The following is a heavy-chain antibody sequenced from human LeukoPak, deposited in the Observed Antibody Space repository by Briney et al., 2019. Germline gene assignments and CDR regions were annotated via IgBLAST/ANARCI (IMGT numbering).Heavy chain of an antibody. Sequence: GGSLRLSCVGSGFTLGSYWMSWVRQAPGKGLEWVANIKQDGSQIYYADPVKGRFTISRDNAKNSLFLQMNRLRVEDTGVYYCARLKDDVTKFDYWGQGTLVTVSS. CDR3: ARLKDDVTKFDY. V-gene: IGHV3-7*01. CDR1: GFTLGSYW. CDR2: IKQDGSQI. D-gene: IGHD2-8*01. J-gene: IGHJ4*02.